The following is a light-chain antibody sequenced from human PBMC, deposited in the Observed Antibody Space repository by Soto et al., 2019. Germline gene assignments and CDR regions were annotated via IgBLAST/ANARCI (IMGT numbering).Light chain of an antibody. J-gene: IGKJ1*01. CDR2: GAY. V-gene: IGKV3-20*01. CDR1: ETVSGSY. CDR3: QQYAGSPRT. Sequence: DIVLTQSPGTLSLSPGERATLSCRASETVSGSYLAWYQQKPGQAPRLLIYGAYNRATGIPDRFSGSGSGTDFTLTINRVEPEDFAVYFCQQYAGSPRTFGQGTKVDIK.